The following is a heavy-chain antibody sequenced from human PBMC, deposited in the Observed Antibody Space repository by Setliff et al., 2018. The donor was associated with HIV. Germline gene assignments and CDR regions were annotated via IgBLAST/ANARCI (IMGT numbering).Heavy chain of an antibody. CDR1: GYIFTDYY. Sequence: GASVKVSCKPSGYIFTDYYIHWVRQAPGQGLEWMGRLNPNSGGPSYAQKFQGRVTMTRDTSISVADMELSGLRSDDTAIYFCVRQATFGGRIDYWGQGTLVTVS. CDR3: VRQATFGGRIDY. V-gene: IGHV1-2*06. D-gene: IGHD3-16*01. J-gene: IGHJ4*02. CDR2: LNPNSGGP.